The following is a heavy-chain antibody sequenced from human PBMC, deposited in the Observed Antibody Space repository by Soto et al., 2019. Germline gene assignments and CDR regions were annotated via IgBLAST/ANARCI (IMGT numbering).Heavy chain of an antibody. V-gene: IGHV4-34*01. D-gene: IGHD3-10*02. CDR1: GGSFSGYY. CDR3: ARSSVRGWSY. CDR2: ITHSGST. J-gene: IGHJ4*02. Sequence: PSETLSLTCAVYGGSFSGYYWTWIRQPPGKGLEWIGEITHSGSTNYNPSLKSRVTISADTSKNQFSLNLNSVTGADTAVYYCARSSVRGWSYWGQGTLVTVSS.